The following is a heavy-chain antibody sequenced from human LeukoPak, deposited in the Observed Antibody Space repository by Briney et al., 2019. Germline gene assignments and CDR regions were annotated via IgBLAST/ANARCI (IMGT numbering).Heavy chain of an antibody. J-gene: IGHJ4*02. CDR1: GFTFSGHW. CDR3: VRDPSAGSES. CDR2: IKRDGSEK. Sequence: PGGSLRLSCAASGFTFSGHWMSWVRQAPGKGLEWVANIKRDGSEKNYVDSVKGRFTISRDNAKSSLYLQMNSLRVEDTAVYYCVRDPSAGSESWGQGTLVTVSS. D-gene: IGHD6-25*01. V-gene: IGHV3-7*01.